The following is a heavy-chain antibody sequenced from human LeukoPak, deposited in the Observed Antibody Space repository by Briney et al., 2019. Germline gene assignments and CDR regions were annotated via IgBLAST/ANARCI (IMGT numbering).Heavy chain of an antibody. J-gene: IGHJ3*02. V-gene: IGHV3-30*04. CDR2: ISYDGSNK. CDR1: GFTFSSYA. Sequence: GRSLRLSCAASGFTFSSYAMHWVRQAPGKGLEWVAVISYDGSNKYYADSVKGRFTISRDNSKNTLYLQMNSLRAEDTAVYYCANGKGIAEAFDMWGQGTMVTVSS. CDR3: ANGKGIAEAFDM. D-gene: IGHD2-21*01.